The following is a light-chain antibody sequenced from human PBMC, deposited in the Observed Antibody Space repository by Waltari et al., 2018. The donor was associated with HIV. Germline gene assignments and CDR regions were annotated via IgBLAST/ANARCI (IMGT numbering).Light chain of an antibody. CDR1: QSVSSF. V-gene: IGKV3-15*01. CDR3: QQYDKWPRLT. J-gene: IGKJ4*01. Sequence: EIVMTQSTATLSVSPGARATLPCRASQSVSSFLAWYQQKPGQAPRLLIYAASASATGVLARFSGSGSGTEFTLSISSLQSEDFGFYYCQQYDKWPRLTFGGGTRVEIK. CDR2: AAS.